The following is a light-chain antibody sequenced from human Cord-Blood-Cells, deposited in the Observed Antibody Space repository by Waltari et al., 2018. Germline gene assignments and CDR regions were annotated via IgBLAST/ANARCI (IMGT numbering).Light chain of an antibody. J-gene: IGKJ3*01. CDR2: ASS. Sequence: DIQMTQSPSSLSASVGDRVTITCRASQGISNSLAWYQQQPGEAPKLQLYASSRLESEVPSRFSGSGSWTEYTLTISSLQPEDFATYYGQQYYSTPFTCGPGTKVDIK. CDR1: QGISNS. CDR3: QQYYSTPFT. V-gene: IGKV1-NL1*01.